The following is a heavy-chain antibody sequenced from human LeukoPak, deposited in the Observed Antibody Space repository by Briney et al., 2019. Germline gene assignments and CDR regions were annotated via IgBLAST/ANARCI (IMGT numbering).Heavy chain of an antibody. V-gene: IGHV3-66*01. Sequence: GGSLRLSCAASGFTVSSNYMSWVRQAPGKGLEWVSVIYSGGSTYYADSVKGRFTISRDNSKNTLYLQMNSLRAEDTAVYYCARVGSDTAMVTSYYYYYMDVWGKGTTVTISS. CDR3: ARVGSDTAMVTSYYYYYMDV. J-gene: IGHJ6*03. D-gene: IGHD5-18*01. CDR1: GFTVSSNY. CDR2: IYSGGST.